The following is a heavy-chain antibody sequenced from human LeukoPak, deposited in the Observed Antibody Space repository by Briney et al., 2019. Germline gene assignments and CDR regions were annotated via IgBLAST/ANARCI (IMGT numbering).Heavy chain of an antibody. CDR2: ISYDGSNK. V-gene: IGHV3-30-3*01. Sequence: GGSLRLSCAASGFTFSSYAVHWVRQAPGKGLEWVAVISYDGSNKYYADSVKGRFTISKDNSKNTLYLQINSLRAEDTAVYYCAKDHTAMGPYYFDYWGQGTLVTVSS. CDR3: AKDHTAMGPYYFDY. J-gene: IGHJ4*02. CDR1: GFTFSSYA. D-gene: IGHD5-18*01.